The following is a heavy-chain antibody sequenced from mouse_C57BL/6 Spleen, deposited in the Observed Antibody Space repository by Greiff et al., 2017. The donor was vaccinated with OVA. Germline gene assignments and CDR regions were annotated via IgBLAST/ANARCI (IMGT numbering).Heavy chain of an antibody. Sequence: VKVVESGPELVKPGASVKISCKASGYAFSSSWMNWVKQRPGKGLEWIGRIYPGDGDTNYNGKFKGKATLTADKSSSTAYMQLSSLTSEDSAVYFCARKVDGDYVYAMDYWGQGTSVTVSS. CDR1: GYAFSSSW. CDR2: IYPGDGDT. D-gene: IGHD2-13*01. J-gene: IGHJ4*01. CDR3: ARKVDGDYVYAMDY. V-gene: IGHV1-82*01.